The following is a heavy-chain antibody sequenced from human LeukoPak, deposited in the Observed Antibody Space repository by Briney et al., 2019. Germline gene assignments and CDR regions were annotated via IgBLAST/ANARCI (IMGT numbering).Heavy chain of an antibody. Sequence: GGSLRLSCAASGFTFSCSAMHWVRQASGKGLEWVGRIRSKVDSYATAYAASEKGRFTISRDDSKNTAYLQMNSLKTEDTAVYYCTRHVVAGVYYYDYWGQGTLVTVSS. J-gene: IGHJ4*02. V-gene: IGHV3-73*01. CDR2: IRSKVDSYAT. CDR1: GFTFSCSA. CDR3: TRHVVAGVYYYDY. D-gene: IGHD6-19*01.